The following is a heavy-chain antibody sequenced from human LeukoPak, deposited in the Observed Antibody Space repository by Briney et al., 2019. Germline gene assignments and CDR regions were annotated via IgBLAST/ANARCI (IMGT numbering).Heavy chain of an antibody. CDR2: IYYSGST. V-gene: IGHV4-39*01. Sequence: SETLSLTCTVPGGSISSSSYYWGWIRQPPGKGLEWIGSIYYSGSTYYNPSLKSRVTISVDTSKNQFSLKLSSVTAADTAVYYCARLIKVVPRFDYWGQGTLVTVSS. CDR3: ARLIKVVPRFDY. D-gene: IGHD3-22*01. CDR1: GGSISSSSYY. J-gene: IGHJ4*02.